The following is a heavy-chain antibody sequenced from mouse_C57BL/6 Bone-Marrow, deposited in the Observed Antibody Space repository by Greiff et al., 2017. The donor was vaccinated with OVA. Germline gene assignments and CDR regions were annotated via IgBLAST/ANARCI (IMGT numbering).Heavy chain of an antibody. CDR2: INPNNGGT. V-gene: IGHV1-22*01. Sequence: VQLQQSGPELVKPGASVKMSCKASGYTFTDYIMHWVKQSHGKSLEWIGYINPNNGGTSYNQKFKGKATLTVNKSSSTAYMELRSLTSEDSAVYYCARITTVVDGYWGQGTTLTVSS. CDR3: ARITTVVDGY. D-gene: IGHD1-1*01. J-gene: IGHJ2*01. CDR1: GYTFTDYI.